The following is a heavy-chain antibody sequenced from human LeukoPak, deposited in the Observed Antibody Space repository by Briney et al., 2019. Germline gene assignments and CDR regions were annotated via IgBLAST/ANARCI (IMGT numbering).Heavy chain of an antibody. CDR3: ASPRVDDSGGYYTWYFHH. Sequence: SETLSLTCSVSGGSISSYYWSWIRQPPGKGLEWIGYIYDSGSTNYNPSLKSRVTISVDRSKNQFSLKLSSVTAADTAVYYCASPRVDDSGGYYTWYFHHWGQGILVTVSS. CDR2: IYDSGST. V-gene: IGHV4-59*01. CDR1: GGSISSYY. J-gene: IGHJ1*01. D-gene: IGHD3-22*01.